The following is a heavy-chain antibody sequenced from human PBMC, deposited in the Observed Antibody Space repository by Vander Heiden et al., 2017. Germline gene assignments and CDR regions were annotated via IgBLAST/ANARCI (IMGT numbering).Heavy chain of an antibody. CDR3: ARDHSSSFGVIMSWWFDP. CDR1: GYRFARNW. V-gene: IGHV1-46*01. CDR2: IKPSDGTT. J-gene: IGHJ5*02. Sequence: QVQLVQSGAEVNDPGASVRVSCKASGYRFARNWIHGVRQAPGQGLEWVAIIKPSDGTTSCAQKFQGRLTLTRDTSTSTVYLDLSSLRSDDTAVYYCARDHSSSFGVIMSWWFDPWGQGTLVTVSS. D-gene: IGHD3-16*01.